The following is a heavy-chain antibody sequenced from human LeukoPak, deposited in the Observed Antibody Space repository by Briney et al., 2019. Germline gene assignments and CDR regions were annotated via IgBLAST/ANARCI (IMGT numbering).Heavy chain of an antibody. J-gene: IGHJ4*02. CDR2: ISAYNGNT. D-gene: IGHD3-10*01. V-gene: IGHV1-18*01. CDR1: GYTFTSYG. CDR3: AREEDDYYGSGSPFDY. Sequence: ASVKVSCKASGYTFTSYGISWVRQAPGQGLEWMGWISAYNGNTNYAQKLQGRVTMTTDTSTSTAYMELRSLRSDDTAVYYCAREEDDYYGSGSPFDYWGQGTLVTVSS.